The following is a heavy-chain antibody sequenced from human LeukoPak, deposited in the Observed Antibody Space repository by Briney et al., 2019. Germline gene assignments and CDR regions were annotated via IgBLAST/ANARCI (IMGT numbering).Heavy chain of an antibody. CDR2: ISYDGSNK. CDR1: GFTLSSYA. J-gene: IGHJ4*02. Sequence: GGSLRLSCAASGFTLSSYAMHWVRQAPGKGLEWVAVISYDGSNKYYADSVKGRFTISRDNSKNTLYLQMNSLRAEDTAVYYCARAKVFDYWGQGTLVTVSS. V-gene: IGHV3-30*01. CDR3: ARAKVFDY.